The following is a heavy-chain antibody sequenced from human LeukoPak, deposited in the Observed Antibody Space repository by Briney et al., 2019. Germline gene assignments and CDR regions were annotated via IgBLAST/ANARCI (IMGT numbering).Heavy chain of an antibody. CDR1: GFTFSSYS. J-gene: IGHJ3*02. Sequence: PGGSLRLSCAASGFTFSSYSMNWVRQAPGKGLEWVPYISSSSGTIYYADSVKGRFTISRDNAKNSLYLQMNSLRAEDTAVYYCARDYVYAFDIWGQGTMVTVSS. D-gene: IGHD3-16*01. CDR3: ARDYVYAFDI. V-gene: IGHV3-48*01. CDR2: ISSSSGTI.